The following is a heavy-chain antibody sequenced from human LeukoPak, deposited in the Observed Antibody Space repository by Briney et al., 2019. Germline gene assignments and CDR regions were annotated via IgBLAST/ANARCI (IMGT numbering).Heavy chain of an antibody. D-gene: IGHD3-10*01. Sequence: SETLSLTCTLSGGSISSGDCYWSWTRQPPGKGLEWIGYIYYSGSTYYNPSLKSRVTISVDTSKNQFSRKLSSVTAADTAVYYCARAGVGVGRESFGWGQGTLVTVSS. CDR1: GGSISSGDCY. V-gene: IGHV4-30-4*08. CDR3: ARAGVGVGRESFG. J-gene: IGHJ4*02. CDR2: IYYSGST.